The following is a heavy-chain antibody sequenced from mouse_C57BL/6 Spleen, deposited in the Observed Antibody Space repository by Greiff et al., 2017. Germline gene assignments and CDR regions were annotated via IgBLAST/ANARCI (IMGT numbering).Heavy chain of an antibody. CDR1: GYTFTSYW. CDR3: ARSANYGNYGGAY. D-gene: IGHD2-1*01. Sequence: QVQLQQPGAELVKPGASVKLSCKASGYTFTSYWMHWVKQRPGQGLEWIGMIHPNSGSTNYNEKFKSKATLTVDKSSCTAYMQLSSLTSEDSAVYYCARSANYGNYGGAYWGQGTLVTVSA. CDR2: IHPNSGST. V-gene: IGHV1-64*01. J-gene: IGHJ3*01.